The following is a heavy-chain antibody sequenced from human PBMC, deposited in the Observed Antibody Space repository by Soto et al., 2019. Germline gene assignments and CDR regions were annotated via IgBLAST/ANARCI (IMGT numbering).Heavy chain of an antibody. V-gene: IGHV4-59*08. CDR1: GGSISSYY. CDR2: IYYSGST. Sequence: QVQLQESGPGLVKPSETLSLTCTVSGGSISSYYWSWIRQPPGKGLEWIGYIYYSGSTNYNPSLKSRVTISVDTSKNQFSLTLSSVTAADTAVYYCARVVPAAMEEGYYYYGMDVWGQGTTVTVSS. CDR3: ARVVPAAMEEGYYYYGMDV. D-gene: IGHD2-2*01. J-gene: IGHJ6*02.